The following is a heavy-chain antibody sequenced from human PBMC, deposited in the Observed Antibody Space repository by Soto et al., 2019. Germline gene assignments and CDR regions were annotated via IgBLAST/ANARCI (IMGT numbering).Heavy chain of an antibody. D-gene: IGHD3-22*01. CDR3: AKQDDSGALGV. J-gene: IGHJ3*01. V-gene: IGHV5-51*01. CDR2: IYPGDSDT. Sequence: GASLKISFEGSGYRSANYWIGWVPQLPGRGLEWMTIIYPGDSDTKYSPSYQGQVTISADKSTNPAFLQFHSLQASDTALYYRAKQDDSGALGVRGQGTSVT. CDR1: GYRSANYW.